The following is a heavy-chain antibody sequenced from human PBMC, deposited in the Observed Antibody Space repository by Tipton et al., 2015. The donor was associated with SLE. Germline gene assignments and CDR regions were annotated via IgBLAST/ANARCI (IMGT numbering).Heavy chain of an antibody. CDR2: INHSGST. CDR1: GGSFSIYY. Sequence: TLSLTCAVYGGSFSIYYWSWIRQPPGKGLEWIGEINHSGSTNYNPSLKSRVTISVDTSKNQFSLKLSSVTAADTAVYYCARGPQLGIHFDSWGQGALVTVSS. V-gene: IGHV4-34*09. CDR3: ARGPQLGIHFDS. J-gene: IGHJ4*02. D-gene: IGHD1-1*01.